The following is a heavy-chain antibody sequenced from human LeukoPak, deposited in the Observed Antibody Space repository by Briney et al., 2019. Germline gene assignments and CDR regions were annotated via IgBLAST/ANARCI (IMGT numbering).Heavy chain of an antibody. CDR1: GDSVSSNSAA. D-gene: IGHD6-19*01. V-gene: IGHV6-1*01. CDR3: ARHCTTQWLVPNWFDP. CDR2: TYYRSKWYN. Sequence: SQTLSLTCAISGDSVSSNSAAWNWIRQSPSRGLEWLGRTYYRSKWYNDYAVSVKSRITINPDTSKNQFSLKLSSVTAADTAVYYCARHCTTQWLVPNWFDPWGQGTLVTVSS. J-gene: IGHJ5*02.